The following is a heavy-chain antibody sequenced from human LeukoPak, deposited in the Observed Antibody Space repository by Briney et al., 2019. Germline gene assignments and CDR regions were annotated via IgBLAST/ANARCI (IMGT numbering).Heavy chain of an antibody. V-gene: IGHV3-21*06. CDR2: ISTVSTYT. CDR3: ARDGSGLFLYYYMDV. CDR1: GFTFSDYS. J-gene: IGHJ6*03. Sequence: GGSLRLSCAPSGFTFSDYSMNWVRQAPGKGLEWVASISTVSTYTFYGDSVEGRFSISRDNAKNVLYLHMRRLTAEDTAVYYCARDGSGLFLYYYMDVWGKGTTVTVSS. D-gene: IGHD6-25*01.